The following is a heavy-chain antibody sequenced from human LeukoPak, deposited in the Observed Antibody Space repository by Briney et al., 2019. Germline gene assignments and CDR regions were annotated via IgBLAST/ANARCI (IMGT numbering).Heavy chain of an antibody. V-gene: IGHV4-59*12. CDR2: IYYSGNT. Sequence: SETLSLTCTVSGGSISSYYWSWFRQPPGKGLEWIGYIYYSGNTNYNPSLKSRVTISVDTSKNQFSLKLSSVTAADTAVYYCARVSAEAVAGLNWFDPWGQGTLVTVSS. J-gene: IGHJ5*02. D-gene: IGHD6-19*01. CDR1: GGSISSYY. CDR3: ARVSAEAVAGLNWFDP.